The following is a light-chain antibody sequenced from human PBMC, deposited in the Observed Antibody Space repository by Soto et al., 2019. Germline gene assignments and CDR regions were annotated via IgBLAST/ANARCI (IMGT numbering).Light chain of an antibody. CDR1: SSDAGGYNH. CDR3: SSYARGSTA. J-gene: IGLJ2*01. Sequence: QSALTQPASVSGSPGQSITISCTGTSSDAGGYNHVSWYQQHPGKAPKLMIYEVSNRPSGVSNRFSGSKSGNTASLTISGLQAEDEADYYCSSYARGSTAFGGGTKLTVL. V-gene: IGLV2-14*01. CDR2: EVS.